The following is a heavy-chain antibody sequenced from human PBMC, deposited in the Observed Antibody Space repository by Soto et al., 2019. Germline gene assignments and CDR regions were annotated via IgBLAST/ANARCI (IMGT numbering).Heavy chain of an antibody. CDR2: IIPIFGTA. J-gene: IGHJ5*02. Sequence: GDSVKVSCKASGGTFSSYAISWVRQAPGQGLEWMGGIIPIFGTANYAQKFQGRVTITADESTSTAYMELSSLRSEDTAVYYCARSSGYSSGYPIGWFDPWGQGTLVTVSS. CDR3: ARSSGYSSGYPIGWFDP. D-gene: IGHD6-19*01. CDR1: GGTFSSYA. V-gene: IGHV1-69*13.